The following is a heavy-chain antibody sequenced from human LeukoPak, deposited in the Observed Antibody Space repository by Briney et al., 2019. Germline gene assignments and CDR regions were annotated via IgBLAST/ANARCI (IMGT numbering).Heavy chain of an antibody. CDR1: GFIFSSYE. Sequence: QPGGSLRLSCAASGFIFSSYEMNWVRQAPGKGLEWVSYITSSGNTIYYADSVKGRFTISGDNAKNSLYLQMNSLRAEDTAVYYCAREVVNDAFDLWGQGTMVTVSS. CDR3: AREVVNDAFDL. D-gene: IGHD2-15*01. V-gene: IGHV3-48*03. CDR2: ITSSGNTI. J-gene: IGHJ3*01.